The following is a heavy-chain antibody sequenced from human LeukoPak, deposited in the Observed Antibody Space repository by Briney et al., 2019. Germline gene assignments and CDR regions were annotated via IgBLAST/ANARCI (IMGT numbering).Heavy chain of an antibody. V-gene: IGHV3-48*03. CDR2: ISSSGSTI. CDR1: GFTFSSYE. J-gene: IGHJ6*02. CDR3: ARDSTIFGVVIIPQYYYYGMDV. Sequence: GGSLRLSCAASGFTFSSYEMNWVRQAAGKGLEWVSYISSSGSTIYYADSVKGRFTISRDNAENSLYLQMNSLRAEDTAVYYCARDSTIFGVVIIPQYYYYGMDVWGQGTTVTVSS. D-gene: IGHD3-3*01.